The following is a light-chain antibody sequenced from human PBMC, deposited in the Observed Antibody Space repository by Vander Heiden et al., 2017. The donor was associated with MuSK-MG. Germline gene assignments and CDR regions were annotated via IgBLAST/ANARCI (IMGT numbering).Light chain of an antibody. J-gene: IGKJ4*01. CDR1: QDISNY. CDR3: QQDDNLPIT. CDR2: DAS. V-gene: IGKV1-33*01. Sequence: DIQMTQSPSSLSASVGDRVTITCQASQDISNYLNWYQQKPGKAPKLLIYDASNLETGVPSRFSGSGSGTDFTFTISSLQPEEFATYYCQQDDNLPITFGGGTKVEIK.